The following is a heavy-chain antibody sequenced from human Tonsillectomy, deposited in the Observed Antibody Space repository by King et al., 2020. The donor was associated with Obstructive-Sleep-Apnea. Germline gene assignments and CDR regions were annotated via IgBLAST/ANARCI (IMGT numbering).Heavy chain of an antibody. V-gene: IGHV3-11*06. Sequence: VQLVESGGGLVKPGGSLRLTCAASGFIFSDEYMTWIRQTPGKGLDWVSYISSSSSYTNYAQSVRGRFTISRDNAKNSLYLQMNSLRVEDTAVYYCARGATPQYDYHGMDVWCHGTTVTVSS. CDR3: ARGATPQYDYHGMDV. CDR1: GFIFSDEY. D-gene: IGHD5-12*01. CDR2: ISSSSSYT. J-gene: IGHJ6*02.